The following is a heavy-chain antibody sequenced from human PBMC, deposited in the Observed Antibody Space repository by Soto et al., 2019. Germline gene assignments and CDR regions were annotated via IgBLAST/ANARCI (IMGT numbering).Heavy chain of an antibody. CDR1: GGSFSGYY. J-gene: IGHJ6*02. D-gene: IGHD4-4*01. Sequence: SETLSLTCAVYGGSFSGYYWDWIRQPPGKGLEWIGEVNPDGGTNYNPPLKSRITISVDTSGNQFSLKLSSVTAADTAVYFCARTYCTTTACQAHGIDVWGQGTTVTVSS. CDR3: ARTYCTTTACQAHGIDV. CDR2: VNPDGGT. V-gene: IGHV4-34*01.